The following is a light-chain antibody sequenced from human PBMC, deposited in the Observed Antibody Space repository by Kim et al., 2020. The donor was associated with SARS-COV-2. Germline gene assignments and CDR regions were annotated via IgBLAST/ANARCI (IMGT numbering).Light chain of an antibody. CDR3: QSADSSGTVV. CDR2: KDS. CDR1: AFPKQY. V-gene: IGLV3-25*03. J-gene: IGLJ2*01. Sequence: VPPGQTARITCSGDAFPKQYAYWYQQKPGQAPVLVIYKDSERPSGIPERFSGSSSGTTVTLTISGVQAEDEADYYCQSADSSGTVVFGGGTQLTVL.